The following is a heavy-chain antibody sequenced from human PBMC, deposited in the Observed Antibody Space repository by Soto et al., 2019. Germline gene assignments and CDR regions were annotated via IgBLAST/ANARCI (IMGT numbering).Heavy chain of an antibody. Sequence: EVQLLESGGGLVQPGGYLRLSCAASGITFTAYAMSWVRQAPGKGLEWVSSISGSGGSTYYADSVKGRLTISRDNSKNTLYLPMNSLRAEDTAVYYCATIIIPAATNFYWGQGTLVTVSS. CDR1: GITFTAYA. D-gene: IGHD2-2*01. CDR3: ATIIIPAATNFY. CDR2: ISGSGGST. J-gene: IGHJ4*02. V-gene: IGHV3-23*01.